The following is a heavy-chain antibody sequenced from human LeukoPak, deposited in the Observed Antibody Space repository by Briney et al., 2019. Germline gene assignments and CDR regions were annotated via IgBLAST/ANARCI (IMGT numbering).Heavy chain of an antibody. D-gene: IGHD3-10*01. V-gene: IGHV3-30*04. CDR3: ARDHYYGSGSYTALDF. Sequence: GGSLRLSCAASGFSFSNYAIHWVRQAPGKGLEWVAVISYDGSNKYYADSVKGRFTISRDNSKNTLYLQVNSLRGEDTAVYYCARDHYYGSGSYTALDFWGQGTLVTVSS. J-gene: IGHJ4*02. CDR1: GFSFSNYA. CDR2: ISYDGSNK.